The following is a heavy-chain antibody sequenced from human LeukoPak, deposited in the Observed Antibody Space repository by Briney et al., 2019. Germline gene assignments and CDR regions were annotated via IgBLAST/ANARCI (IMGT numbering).Heavy chain of an antibody. V-gene: IGHV4-34*01. CDR2: INHSGST. Sequence: SETLSLTCAVYGVSFSGYYWSWIRQPPGKGLEWIGEINHSGSTNYNPSLKSRVTISVDTSKNQFSLKLSSVTAADTAVYYCATSGHYYYYGMDVWGQGTTVTVSS. J-gene: IGHJ6*02. D-gene: IGHD3-3*01. CDR1: GVSFSGYY. CDR3: ATSGHYYYYGMDV.